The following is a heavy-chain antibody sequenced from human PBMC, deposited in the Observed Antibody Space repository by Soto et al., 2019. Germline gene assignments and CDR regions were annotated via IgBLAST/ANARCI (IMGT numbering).Heavy chain of an antibody. Sequence: QVQLVQSGAEVKKPGSSVTVSCKASGGTFSIYALSWVRQAPGQGLEWMGGIIPISGIANYAQKFQGRVTITADESPSTVYMAMSMLRSEDTGVYYAATQELSDQYYYGMDVWGQGTTVTVSS. J-gene: IGHJ6*02. D-gene: IGHD1-26*01. V-gene: IGHV1-69*01. CDR2: IIPISGIA. CDR3: ATQELSDQYYYGMDV. CDR1: GGTFSIYA.